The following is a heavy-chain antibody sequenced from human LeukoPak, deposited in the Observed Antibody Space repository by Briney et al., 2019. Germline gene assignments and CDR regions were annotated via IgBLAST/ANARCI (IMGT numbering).Heavy chain of an antibody. D-gene: IGHD2-2*01. V-gene: IGHV4-34*01. Sequence: SETLSLTCAVYGGSFSGYYWSWIRQPPGKGLEWIGEINRSGSTNYNPSLKSRVTISVDTSKNQFSLKLSSVTAADTAVYYCARGLYCSSTSCYYIAPQYYYYYGMDVWGQGTTVTVSS. CDR2: INRSGST. CDR1: GGSFSGYY. CDR3: ARGLYCSSTSCYYIAPQYYYYYGMDV. J-gene: IGHJ6*02.